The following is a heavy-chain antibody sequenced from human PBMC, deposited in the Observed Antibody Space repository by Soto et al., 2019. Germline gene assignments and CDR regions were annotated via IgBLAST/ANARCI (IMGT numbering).Heavy chain of an antibody. D-gene: IGHD2-15*01. J-gene: IGHJ3*02. Sequence: EVQVLESGGGLVQHGWSLRLSCEGAGFTVSSHAMTWIRQAQGKGPEWVSTVTAAGGTYYADSVKVRFAMSRDTSENTLYLQMNSLGAEDTAAYYCALHVYCSGGSCEYDTFAIQGQVPMVTVSS. CDR2: VTAAGGT. V-gene: IGHV3-23*01. CDR3: ALHVYCSGGSCEYDTFAI. CDR1: GFTVSSHA.